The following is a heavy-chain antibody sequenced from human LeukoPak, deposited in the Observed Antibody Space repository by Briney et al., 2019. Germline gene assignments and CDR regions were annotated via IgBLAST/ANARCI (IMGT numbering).Heavy chain of an antibody. CDR3: AHRDTTMVRVDY. CDR2: IKSKTDGATT. Sequence: GGSLRLSCAASGFTFRNASMSWVRQAPGKGLEWVGRIKSKTDGATTYYAAPVKGRFAISRDDSRNTLYLQMNSLTTEDTAVYFCAHRDTTMVRVDYWGQGTLVTVSS. CDR1: GFTFRNAS. J-gene: IGHJ4*02. D-gene: IGHD5-18*01. V-gene: IGHV3-15*01.